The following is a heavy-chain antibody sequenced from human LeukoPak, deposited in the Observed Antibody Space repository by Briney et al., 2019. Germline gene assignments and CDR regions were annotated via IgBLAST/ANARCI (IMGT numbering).Heavy chain of an antibody. CDR1: GFTFSSYA. J-gene: IGHJ6*02. CDR3: AKDPDTAMAYYYYYGMDV. CDR2: ISGSGGST. V-gene: IGHV3-23*01. D-gene: IGHD5-18*01. Sequence: GGSLRLSCAASGFTFSSYAKSWVRQAPGKGLEWVSAISGSGGSTYYADSVKGRFTISRDNSKNTLYLQMNSLRAEDTAVYYCAKDPDTAMAYYYYYGMDVWGQGTTVTVSS.